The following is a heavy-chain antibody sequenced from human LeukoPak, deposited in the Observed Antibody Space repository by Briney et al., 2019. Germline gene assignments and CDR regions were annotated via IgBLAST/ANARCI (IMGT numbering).Heavy chain of an antibody. CDR1: GFTFSSYG. D-gene: IGHD3-22*01. Sequence: PGGSLRLSCAASGFTFSSYGMHWVRQSPGEGLEWVAVIWYDGSNKYYADSVKGRFTISRDNSKNTLYLQMNSLRAEDTAVYYCARDSPDYYDSSGYSINWFDPWGQGTLVTVSS. CDR3: ARDSPDYYDSSGYSINWFDP. J-gene: IGHJ5*02. CDR2: IWYDGSNK. V-gene: IGHV3-33*01.